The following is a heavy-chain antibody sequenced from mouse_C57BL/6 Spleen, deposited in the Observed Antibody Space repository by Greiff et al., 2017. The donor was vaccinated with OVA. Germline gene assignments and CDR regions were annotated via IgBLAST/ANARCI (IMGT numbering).Heavy chain of an antibody. CDR3: TANYYYVV. CDR2: IDPETGGT. Sequence: VQLQQSGAELVRPGASVTLSCKASGYTFTDYEMHWVKQTPVHGLEWIGAIDPETGGTAYNQKFKGKAILTADKSSSTAYMELRSLTSEDSAVYYCTANYYYVVWGTGTTVTVSS. CDR1: GYTFTDYE. V-gene: IGHV1-15*01. J-gene: IGHJ1*03.